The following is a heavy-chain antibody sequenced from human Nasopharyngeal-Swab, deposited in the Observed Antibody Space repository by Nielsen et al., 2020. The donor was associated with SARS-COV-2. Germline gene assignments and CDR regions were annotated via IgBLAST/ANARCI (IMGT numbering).Heavy chain of an antibody. Sequence: GGSLRLSCAASGFTFSSYRMSWVRQAPGKGLEWVVNIKQDGSEKYYVDSVKGRFTISRDNAKNSLYLQMNSLRAEDTAVYYCAREAPIGYCSSTSCYTGNAFDIWGQGTMVTVSS. CDR3: AREAPIGYCSSTSCYTGNAFDI. CDR2: IKQDGSEK. V-gene: IGHV3-7*01. CDR1: GFTFSSYR. D-gene: IGHD2-2*02. J-gene: IGHJ3*02.